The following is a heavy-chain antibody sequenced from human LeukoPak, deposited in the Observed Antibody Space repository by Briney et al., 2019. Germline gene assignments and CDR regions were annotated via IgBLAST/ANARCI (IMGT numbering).Heavy chain of an antibody. CDR3: ARVKRPYSSSPPAVY. CDR2: IWYDGSNK. CDR1: GFTFSSYG. V-gene: IGHV3-33*01. D-gene: IGHD6-6*01. J-gene: IGHJ4*02. Sequence: PGRSLRLSCAASGFTFSSYGMHWVRQAPGKGLEWVAVIWYDGSNKYYADSVKGRFTISRDNSKNTLYLQMNSLRAEDTAVYYCARVKRPYSSSPPAVYWGQGTLVTVSS.